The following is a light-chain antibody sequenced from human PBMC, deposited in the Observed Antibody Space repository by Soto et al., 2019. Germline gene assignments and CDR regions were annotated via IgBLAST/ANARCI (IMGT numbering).Light chain of an antibody. CDR1: SGDVGAYDY. J-gene: IGLJ1*01. Sequence: QSALTQPASVSGSPGQSITISCTGTSGDVGAYDYVSWYQQHPGKAPKLMIFEVSDRPSGVSNRFPGSKSGNTASLTISGLQAEDEADYYCTSYTSSNTYVFXTGTKVTVL. CDR2: EVS. V-gene: IGLV2-14*01. CDR3: TSYTSSNTYV.